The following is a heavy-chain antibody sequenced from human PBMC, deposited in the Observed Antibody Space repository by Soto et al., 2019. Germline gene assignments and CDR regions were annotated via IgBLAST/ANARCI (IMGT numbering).Heavy chain of an antibody. CDR2: ISGYNGNT. CDR1: GYTFSNYG. CDR3: ARDPGFGFGYSYAFAMDV. Sequence: QVQLVQSVAEVKKPGASVKVSCKASGYTFSNYGISWVRQGPGQGLEWMGWISGYNGNTHYEEKVQDRIKMTTDTSTSTTYLELRSLRSDDTAVYFCARDPGFGFGYSYAFAMDVWGQGTTVTVSS. J-gene: IGHJ6*02. D-gene: IGHD5-18*01. V-gene: IGHV1-18*01.